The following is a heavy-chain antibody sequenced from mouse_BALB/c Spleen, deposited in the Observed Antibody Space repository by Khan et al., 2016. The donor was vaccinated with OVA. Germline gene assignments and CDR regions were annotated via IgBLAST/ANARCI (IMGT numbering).Heavy chain of an antibody. J-gene: IGHJ3*01. V-gene: IGHV1-18*01. CDR2: INPKNGGT. CDR1: GYTFPEYT. CDR3: VSEGDYHMKDGWFGY. D-gene: IGHD2-13*01. Sequence: VQLKESGPELVKPGASVKISCKTSGYTFPEYTVHWVKQSLGKSLDWIGVINPKNGGTAYNQKLKGKATLTVDKSSSTAYMEFRSLTSEDSAVDKCVSEGDYHMKDGWFGYMGQGTLV.